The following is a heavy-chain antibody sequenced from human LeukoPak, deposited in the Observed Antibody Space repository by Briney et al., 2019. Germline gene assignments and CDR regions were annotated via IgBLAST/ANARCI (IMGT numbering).Heavy chain of an antibody. J-gene: IGHJ4*01. CDR2: INTDGSST. Sequence: PGGSLRLSCAASEFTFSSYWMHWVRQAPGKGLLWVSRINTDGSSTNHADSVKGRFTISRDNAKNTLYLQMDSLRAEDTAVYYCARGSSGSYYGYWGHGTLVTVSS. CDR3: ARGSSGSYYGY. D-gene: IGHD1-26*01. V-gene: IGHV3-74*01. CDR1: EFTFSSYW.